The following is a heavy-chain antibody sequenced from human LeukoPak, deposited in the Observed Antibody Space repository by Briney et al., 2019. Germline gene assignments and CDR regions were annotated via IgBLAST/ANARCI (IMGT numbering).Heavy chain of an antibody. Sequence: GGSLRLSCAASGFTFSSVTVHWVRQAPGKGLEYVSGISCNGGSTDYANSVEGRFTISRDNSKNTLYLQMGSLRVEDMAVYYCARAPGGSSSGRYFDYWGQGTLVTVSS. CDR2: ISCNGGST. CDR3: ARAPGGSSSGRYFDY. CDR1: GFTFSSVT. D-gene: IGHD6-6*01. V-gene: IGHV3-64*01. J-gene: IGHJ4*02.